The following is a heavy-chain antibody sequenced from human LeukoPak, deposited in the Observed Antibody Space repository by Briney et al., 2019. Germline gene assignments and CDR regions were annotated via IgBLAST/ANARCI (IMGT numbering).Heavy chain of an antibody. D-gene: IGHD5-12*01. J-gene: IGHJ3*02. V-gene: IGHV3-21*01. CDR3: ARDAGYGDAFDI. CDR2: ISSSSSYI. CDR1: GFTFSSYS. Sequence: GGSLRLSCAASGFTFSSYSMNWVRQAPGKGLEWVSSISSSSSYIYYADSVKGRFTISRDNAKNSLYLQMNSLRAEDTAVYYCARDAGYGDAFDIWGQGTMVTVSS.